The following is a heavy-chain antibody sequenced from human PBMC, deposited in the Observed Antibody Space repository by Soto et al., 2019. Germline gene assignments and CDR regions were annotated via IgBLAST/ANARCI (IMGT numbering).Heavy chain of an antibody. V-gene: IGHV4-39*01. CDR2: IYYSGST. CDR3: ARLRNPRFPYYFDY. J-gene: IGHJ4*02. Sequence: SETLSLTCTVSGGSISSSSYYWGWIRQPPGKGLEWIGSIYYSGSTYYNPSLKSRVTISVDTSKNQFSLKLSSVTAADTAVYYCARLRNPRFPYYFDYWGQGTLVTVSS. D-gene: IGHD2-21*01. CDR1: GGSISSSSYY.